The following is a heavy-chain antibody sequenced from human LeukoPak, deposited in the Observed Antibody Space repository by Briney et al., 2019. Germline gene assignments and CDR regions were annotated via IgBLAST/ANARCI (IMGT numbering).Heavy chain of an antibody. Sequence: ASVKVSCKASGGTFSSYAISWVRQAPGKGLEWMGGFDPEDGETIYAQKFQGRVTMTEDSSTDTAYMELSSLRSEDTAVYYCATEGFTMVRGVIIIDLDFQHWGQGTLVTVSS. D-gene: IGHD3-10*01. J-gene: IGHJ1*01. CDR3: ATEGFTMVRGVIIIDLDFQH. CDR1: GGTFSSYA. V-gene: IGHV1-24*01. CDR2: FDPEDGET.